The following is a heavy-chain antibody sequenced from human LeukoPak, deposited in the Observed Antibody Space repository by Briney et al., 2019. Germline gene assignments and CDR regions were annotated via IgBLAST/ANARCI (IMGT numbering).Heavy chain of an antibody. CDR1: GFTFSSYG. CDR3: ARVRNYYDSSGYYYGWYFDL. V-gene: IGHV3-30*02. CDR2: IWYDARNN. D-gene: IGHD3-22*01. J-gene: IGHJ2*01. Sequence: GGSLRLSCAASGFTFSSYGMHWVRQAPGKGLEWVAFIWYDARNNYDADSVRDRFTISRDNSKNTLYLQMNSLRVEDTAVYYCARVRNYYDSSGYYYGWYFDLWGRGTLVTVSS.